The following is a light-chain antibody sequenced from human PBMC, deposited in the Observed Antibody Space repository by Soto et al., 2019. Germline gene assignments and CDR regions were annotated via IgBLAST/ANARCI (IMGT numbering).Light chain of an antibody. V-gene: IGLV2-14*01. Sequence: QSALTQPASVSGSPGQSITISCTGTSSDVGGYNYVSWYQQHPGQAPKHMIYDVSNRPSGVSNRFSGSKSGNTASLTISGLQAEDEADYYCSSYTSSSTLVFGGGTKVTVL. CDR2: DVS. CDR3: SSYTSSSTLV. J-gene: IGLJ2*01. CDR1: SSDVGGYNY.